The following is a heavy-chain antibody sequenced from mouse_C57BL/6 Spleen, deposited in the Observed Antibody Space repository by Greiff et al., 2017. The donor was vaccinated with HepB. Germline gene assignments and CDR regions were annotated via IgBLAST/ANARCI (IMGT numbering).Heavy chain of an antibody. CDR2: INPYNGGT. D-gene: IGHD2-9*01. Sequence: EVQRVESGPVLVKPGASVKMSCKASGYTFTDYYMNWVKQSHGKSLEWIGVINPYNGGTSYNQKFKGKATLTVDKSSSTAYMELNSLTSEDSAVYYCARAAYYGYDEGSWFAYWGQGTLVTVSA. J-gene: IGHJ3*01. CDR3: ARAAYYGYDEGSWFAY. CDR1: GYTFTDYY. V-gene: IGHV1-19*01.